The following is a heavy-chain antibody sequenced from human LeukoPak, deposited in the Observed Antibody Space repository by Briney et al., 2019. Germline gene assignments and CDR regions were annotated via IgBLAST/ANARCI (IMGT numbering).Heavy chain of an antibody. CDR2: IYTSGST. J-gene: IGHJ4*02. Sequence: SETLSLTCTVSGGSISSGNYYWSWIRQPAGKGLEWIGRIYTSGSTNYNPSLKSRVTISVDTPKNQFSLKLSSVTATDTAVYYCARKVCSGGSCYNDYWGQGTLVTVSS. D-gene: IGHD2-15*01. CDR1: GGSISSGNYY. CDR3: ARKVCSGGSCYNDY. V-gene: IGHV4-61*02.